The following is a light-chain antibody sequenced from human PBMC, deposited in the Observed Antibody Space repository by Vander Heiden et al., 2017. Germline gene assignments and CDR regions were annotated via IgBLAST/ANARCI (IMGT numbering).Light chain of an antibody. CDR2: SAP. CDR1: QSVSGY. CDR3: QHSYSTPFT. V-gene: IGKV1-39*01. J-gene: IGKJ3*01. Sequence: IQTTQSPTSLSASVRHWVTITYPPSQSVSGYLNWYLQIPGKAAKPLSSSAPRLPSGAPSSFSGSGSGTDFTLTISRLQPEDFATYCCQHSYSTPFTFGPGTKVDIK.